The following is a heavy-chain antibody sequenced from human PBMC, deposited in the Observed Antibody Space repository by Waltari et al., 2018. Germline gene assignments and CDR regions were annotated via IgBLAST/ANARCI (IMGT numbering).Heavy chain of an antibody. D-gene: IGHD2-2*01. V-gene: IGHV4-34*01. Sequence: QVQLQQWGAGLLKPSETLSLTCAVYGGSFSGYYWSWIRQPPGKGLEWIGEINHSGSTNYNPSLKSRVTISVDTSKNQFALKLSSVTAADTAVYYCARGWRYCSSTSCYASYYYYMDVWGKGTTVTVSS. CDR3: ARGWRYCSSTSCYASYYYYMDV. CDR2: INHSGST. J-gene: IGHJ6*03. CDR1: GGSFSGYY.